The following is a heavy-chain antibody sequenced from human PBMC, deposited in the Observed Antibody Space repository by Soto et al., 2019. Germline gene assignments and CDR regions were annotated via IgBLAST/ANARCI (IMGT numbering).Heavy chain of an antibody. J-gene: IGHJ4*02. CDR1: GYNFAGYW. Sequence: PGESLKISCKGSGYNFAGYWIAWVRQMPGKGLELMGIIYPSDSDTRYRPSFQGQVTISADKSISSAYLQWSSLRASDTAMYYCARGGVSTRTFDYWGQGTTVPGSS. V-gene: IGHV5-51*01. CDR3: ARGGVSTRTFDY. D-gene: IGHD3-3*01. CDR2: IYPSDSDT.